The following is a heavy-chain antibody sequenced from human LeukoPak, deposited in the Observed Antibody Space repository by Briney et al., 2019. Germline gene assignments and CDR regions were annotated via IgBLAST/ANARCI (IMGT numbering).Heavy chain of an antibody. CDR2: ISSSGSTI. J-gene: IGHJ4*02. CDR1: GFTFSRYD. D-gene: IGHD5-18*01. Sequence: GGSLRLSCAASGFTFSRYDMNWVRQAPGKGLEWVSYISSSGSTIYYADSVKGRFTISRDNAKNSLYLQMNSLRAEDTAVYYCAREGGGYTYGSFDYWGQGTLVTVSS. V-gene: IGHV3-48*03. CDR3: AREGGGYTYGSFDY.